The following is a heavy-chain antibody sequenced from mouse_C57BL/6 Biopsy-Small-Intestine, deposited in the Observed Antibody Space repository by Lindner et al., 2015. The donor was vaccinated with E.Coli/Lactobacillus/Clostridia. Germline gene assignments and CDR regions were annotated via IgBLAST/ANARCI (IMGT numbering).Heavy chain of an antibody. CDR3: ARGDGREDY. J-gene: IGHJ2*01. D-gene: IGHD1-1*02. V-gene: IGHV1-19*01. Sequence: VQLQESGPVLVKPGASVKMSCKASGYTFTDYYMNWVKQSHGKSLEWIGVINPYNGGTSYNQKFKGKATLTVDKSSNTAYMELNSLTSEDSAVYYCARGDGREDYWGQGTTLTVSS. CDR2: INPYNGGT. CDR1: GYTFTDYY.